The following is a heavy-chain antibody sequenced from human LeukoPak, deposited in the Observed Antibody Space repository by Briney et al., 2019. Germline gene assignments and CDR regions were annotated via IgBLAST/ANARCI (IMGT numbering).Heavy chain of an antibody. CDR3: ARHEVSGAYYDFWSGGRRYNWFDP. D-gene: IGHD3-3*01. Sequence: SETLSLTCTVSGGPISSSSYYWGWIRQPPGKGLEWIGSIYYSGSTYYNPSLKSRVTISVDTSKNQFSLKLSSVTAADTAVYYCARHEVSGAYYDFWSGGRRYNWFDPWGQGTLVTVSS. J-gene: IGHJ5*02. V-gene: IGHV4-39*01. CDR1: GGPISSSSYY. CDR2: IYYSGST.